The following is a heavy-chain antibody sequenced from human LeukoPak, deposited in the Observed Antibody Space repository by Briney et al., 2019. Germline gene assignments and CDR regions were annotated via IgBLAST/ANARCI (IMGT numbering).Heavy chain of an antibody. CDR2: ISYDGSNK. V-gene: IGHV3-30*04. Sequence: PGGSLRLSCAASGFTFSSNAMHWVRQAPGKGLEWVAVISYDGSNKYYADSVKGRFTISRDNSKNTLYLQMNSLRAEDTAVYYCARASGYSSGWPFDYWGQGTLVTVSS. D-gene: IGHD6-19*01. CDR1: GFTFSSNA. CDR3: ARASGYSSGWPFDY. J-gene: IGHJ4*02.